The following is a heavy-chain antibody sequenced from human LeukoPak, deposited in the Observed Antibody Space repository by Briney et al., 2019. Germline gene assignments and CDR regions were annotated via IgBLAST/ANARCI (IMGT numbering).Heavy chain of an antibody. CDR3: ATDTVPDAYEGAFDI. CDR2: MNPNSGNT. J-gene: IGHJ3*02. Sequence: ASVKVSCKASGYIFTTYYMHWVRQATGQGLEWMGWMNPNSGNTGYAQKFQGRVTMTEDTSTDTAYMELSSLRSEDTAVYYCATDTVPDAYEGAFDIWGQGTMVTVSS. CDR1: GYIFTTYY. D-gene: IGHD3-22*01. V-gene: IGHV1-8*02.